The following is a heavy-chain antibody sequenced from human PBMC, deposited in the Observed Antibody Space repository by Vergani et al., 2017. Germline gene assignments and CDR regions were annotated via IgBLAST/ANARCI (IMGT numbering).Heavy chain of an antibody. CDR1: GFTFQAFA. CDR2: IDRNYGVK. D-gene: IGHD3-16*01. J-gene: IGHJ2*01. V-gene: IGHV3-9*01. CDR3: VKDNDYDADGPFDL. Sequence: VEAGGGLVQPGGSFRLSCTASGFTFQAFAFHWVRQVPGRGLEWVSGIDRNYGVKNGNSFEGRFSISRDNAKKAVFLQMNNLRHEDTALYFCVKDNDYDADGPFDLWGRGTLVTVSS.